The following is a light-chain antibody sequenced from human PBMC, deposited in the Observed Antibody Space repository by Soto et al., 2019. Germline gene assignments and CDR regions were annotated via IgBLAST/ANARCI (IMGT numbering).Light chain of an antibody. CDR2: GAS. Sequence: EIVLTQSPGTLSLSPGERATLSCRASQSVSSSYLASYQQKPGQAPRLLIYGASSRATGIPDRFSGSGSGTDFTLTISRLEPEDFAVYYCHQYGSSQFTFGPGTTADIK. J-gene: IGKJ3*01. CDR3: HQYGSSQFT. V-gene: IGKV3-20*01. CDR1: QSVSSSY.